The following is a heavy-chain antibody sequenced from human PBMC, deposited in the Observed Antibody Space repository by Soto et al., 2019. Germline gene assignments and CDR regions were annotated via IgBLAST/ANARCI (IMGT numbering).Heavy chain of an antibody. CDR3: ARDLYDFCRHLQAY. D-gene: IGHD3-3*01. CDR2: ISAYNGNT. CDR1: GYTFTSYG. Sequence: ASVKVSCKASGYTFTSYGISWVRQAPGQGLEWMGWISAYNGNTNYAQKLQGRVTMTTDTSTSTAYMELRSLRSDDTAVYYCARDLYDFCRHLQAYWGQGTLVTVSS. V-gene: IGHV1-18*01. J-gene: IGHJ4*02.